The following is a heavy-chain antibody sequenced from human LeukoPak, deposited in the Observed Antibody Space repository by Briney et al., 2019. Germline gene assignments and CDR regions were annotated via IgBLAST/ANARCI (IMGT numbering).Heavy chain of an antibody. V-gene: IGHV3-23*01. CDR1: GFTFGNYA. Sequence: GGSLRLSSAASGFTFGNYAMCWVRQAPGKGLEWVSGISGSAGGTYYADSVKGACSNSRDNSKNTVYLQMNRLRAEDTAAYYCAKDLAYRSGWFFGAFDVWDEG. D-gene: IGHD6-19*01. CDR3: AKDLAYRSGWFFGAFDV. J-gene: IGHJ3*01. CDR2: ISGSAGGT.